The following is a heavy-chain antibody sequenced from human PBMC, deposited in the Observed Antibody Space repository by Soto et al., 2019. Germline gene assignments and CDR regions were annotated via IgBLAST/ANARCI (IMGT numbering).Heavy chain of an antibody. V-gene: IGHV1-69*13. CDR3: ARDQGPSSSSPYYYYGMDV. J-gene: IGHJ6*02. CDR1: GGTFSSYA. D-gene: IGHD6-6*01. Sequence: SVKVSCKASGGTFSSYAISWVRQAPGQGLEWMGGIIPIFGTANYAQKFQGRVTITADESTSTAYMELSSLRSEDTAVYYCARDQGPSSSSPYYYYGMDVWGQGTTVTVSS. CDR2: IIPIFGTA.